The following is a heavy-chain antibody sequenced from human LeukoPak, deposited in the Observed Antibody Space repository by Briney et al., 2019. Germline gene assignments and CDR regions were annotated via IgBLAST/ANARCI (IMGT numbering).Heavy chain of an antibody. CDR3: ARAYYGSSGFDY. CDR1: GYNFTSYW. D-gene: IGHD3-10*01. CDR2: MYPGDSDT. Sequence: GESLKISCKGSGYNFTSYWIGWVRQMPGKGPEWMGIMYPGDSDTRYSPSFQGQVTISADKSITTAYVQWSSLKASDTAMCYCARAYYGSSGFDYWGQGTLVTVSS. J-gene: IGHJ4*02. V-gene: IGHV5-51*01.